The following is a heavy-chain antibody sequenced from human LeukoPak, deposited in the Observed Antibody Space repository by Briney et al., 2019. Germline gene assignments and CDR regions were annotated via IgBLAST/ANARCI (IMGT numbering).Heavy chain of an antibody. V-gene: IGHV4-61*02. D-gene: IGHD1-26*01. J-gene: IGHJ3*01. Sequence: PSETLPLTCTVSGGSISGGGYYWNWMRQPAGKELEWIGRIFARGETLYSPSLQSRVTISVDTSKNQFSLTLTSVTAADTAIYYCAREKWESGLRAFDFWGQGTKVTVSS. CDR1: GGSISGGGYY. CDR3: AREKWESGLRAFDF. CDR2: IFARGET.